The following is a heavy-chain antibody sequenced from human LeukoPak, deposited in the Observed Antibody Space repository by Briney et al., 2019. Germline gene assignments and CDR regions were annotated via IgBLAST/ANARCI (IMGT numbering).Heavy chain of an antibody. Sequence: PGGSLRLSCAASGFTFSSYWMRWVRQAPGKGLEWVANIKQDGSEKNYVDSVKGRFTISRDNAKNSLYLQMNSLRAEDTAVYYCARGGPVAGNVPYDYWGQGTLVTVSS. CDR2: IKQDGSEK. V-gene: IGHV3-7*03. J-gene: IGHJ4*02. CDR1: GFTFSSYW. CDR3: ARGGPVAGNVPYDY. D-gene: IGHD6-19*01.